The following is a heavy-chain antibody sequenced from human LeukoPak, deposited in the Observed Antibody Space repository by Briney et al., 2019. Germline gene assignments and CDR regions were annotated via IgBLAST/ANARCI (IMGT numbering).Heavy chain of an antibody. CDR2: INPNSGGT. Sequence: ASVKVSCKASGYTFTGYYMHWVRQAPGQGLERMGWINPNSGGTNYAQKFQGRVTMTRDTSISTAYMELSRLRSDDTAVYYCARDGALYYDILTGLNWFDPWGQGTLVTVSS. V-gene: IGHV1-2*02. CDR1: GYTFTGYY. D-gene: IGHD3-9*01. CDR3: ARDGALYYDILTGLNWFDP. J-gene: IGHJ5*02.